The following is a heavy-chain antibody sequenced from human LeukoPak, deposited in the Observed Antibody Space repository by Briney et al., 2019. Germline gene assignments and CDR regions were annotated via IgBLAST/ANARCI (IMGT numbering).Heavy chain of an antibody. V-gene: IGHV4-59*07. CDR1: DGLINNYY. CDR2: NYYSGST. CDR3: ATMSGSGSLYYFDY. D-gene: IGHD3-10*01. J-gene: IGHJ4*02. Sequence: SDTLSLTCTVSDGLINNYYWSWIRQPPGKGLECIGYNYYSGSTNYNPSLKSRVTMSVDTSKNQFSLKLSSVTAADTAVYYCATMSGSGSLYYFDYWGQGTLVTVSS.